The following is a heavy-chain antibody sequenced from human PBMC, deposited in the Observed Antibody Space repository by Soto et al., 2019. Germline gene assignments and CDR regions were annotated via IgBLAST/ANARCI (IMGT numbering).Heavy chain of an antibody. CDR1: GFSFRNYA. CDR2: LTGSSSNI. V-gene: IGHV3-23*01. CDR3: ANGRATYGLLTHDY. D-gene: IGHD3-10*01. J-gene: IGHJ4*02. Sequence: EVQLLESGGGLVQPGGSLRLSCAASGFSFRNYAMSWVRQAPGKGLEWISTLTGSSSNIYYADSVKGRFAISRDNSRNTLYLQMTRLTAEDTAVYYCANGRATYGLLTHDYWGQGTLVTVSS.